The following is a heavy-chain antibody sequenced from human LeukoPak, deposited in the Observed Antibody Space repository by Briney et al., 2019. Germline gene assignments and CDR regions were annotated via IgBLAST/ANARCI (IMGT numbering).Heavy chain of an antibody. Sequence: GGSLRPSCAASGFTFSSYAMSWVRQVPGKRLEWVSAISSGAGTTGYADSVKGRFTISRVNSKSTIYLQMNSLRAEDTAIYYCAKDLEQSYSGWSTSYDAWGQGTLVTVSS. V-gene: IGHV3-23*01. CDR2: ISSGAGTT. J-gene: IGHJ5*02. CDR3: AKDLEQSYSGWSTSYDA. D-gene: IGHD6-19*01. CDR1: GFTFSSYA.